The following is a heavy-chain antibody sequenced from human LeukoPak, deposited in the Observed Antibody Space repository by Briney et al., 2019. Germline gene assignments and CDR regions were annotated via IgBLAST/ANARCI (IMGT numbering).Heavy chain of an antibody. J-gene: IGHJ6*02. CDR3: ATLYCGSTSCAYYYGMDV. CDR2: ISYDGSNK. CDR1: GFTFSSYG. Sequence: PGRSLRLSCAASGFTFSSYGMHWVRQAPGKGLEWVAVISYDGSNKYYADSVKGRFTISRDNPKNTLYLQMNSLRAEDTAVYYCATLYCGSTSCAYYYGMDVWGQGTTVTVSS. D-gene: IGHD2-2*01. V-gene: IGHV3-30*03.